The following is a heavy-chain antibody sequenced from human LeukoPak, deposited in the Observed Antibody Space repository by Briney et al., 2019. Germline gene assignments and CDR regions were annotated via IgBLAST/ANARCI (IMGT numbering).Heavy chain of an antibody. V-gene: IGHV3-7*01. D-gene: IGHD3-9*01. J-gene: IGHJ4*02. CDR1: GFTFSSHW. CDR2: INRDGSEE. Sequence: GGSLRLSCAASGFTFSSHWMSWVRQVPGKGLAWVANINRDGSEEYYVDSVKGRVTISRDNAKNSLYLQMNSLRADDTAVYYCARDFSAGYFYFDYWGQGTLVTVSS. CDR3: ARDFSAGYFYFDY.